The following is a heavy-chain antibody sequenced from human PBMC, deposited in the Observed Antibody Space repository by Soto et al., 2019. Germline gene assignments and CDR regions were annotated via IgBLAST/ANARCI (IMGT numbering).Heavy chain of an antibody. CDR2: ISYDGSNK. Sequence: QVQLVESGGGVVQPGRSLRLSCAASGLTFSRYGMHWVRQAPGKGLEWVAVISYDGSNKYYGDSVKGRFTISRDNSKNTLYLQMNSLRAEDTAVYYCAKDSNPYDPFNGVDVWGQGTTVTVSS. J-gene: IGHJ6*02. D-gene: IGHD3-22*01. CDR3: AKDSNPYDPFNGVDV. CDR1: GLTFSRYG. V-gene: IGHV3-30*18.